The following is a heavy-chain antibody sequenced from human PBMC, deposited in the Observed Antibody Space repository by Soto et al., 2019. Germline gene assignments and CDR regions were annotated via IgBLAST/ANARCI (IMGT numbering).Heavy chain of an antibody. CDR3: ARLAVAGTNYFDY. Sequence: QVQLVQSGAEVKKPGSSVKVSCKASGGTFSSYAISWVRQAPGQGLEWMGGIIPIFGTANYAQKFQGRVTXAXDVXKSHAYLELSSLRSEDTAVYYCARLAVAGTNYFDYWGQGTLVTVSS. J-gene: IGHJ4*02. V-gene: IGHV1-69*05. CDR2: IIPIFGTA. CDR1: GGTFSSYA. D-gene: IGHD6-19*01.